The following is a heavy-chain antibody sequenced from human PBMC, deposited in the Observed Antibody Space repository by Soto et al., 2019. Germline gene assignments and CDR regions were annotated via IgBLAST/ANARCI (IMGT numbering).Heavy chain of an antibody. D-gene: IGHD4-17*01. CDR1: GGTFSSYA. CDR2: IIPIFGTA. V-gene: IGHV1-69*01. Sequence: QVQLVQSGAEVKKPGSSVKVSCKASGGTFSSYAISWVRQAPGQGLEWMGGIIPIFGTANYAQKFQGRVTITADESTSTAYMELSSLRSEDTAVYYCARDRGLSDYPPGYYGMDVWGQGTTVTVSS. J-gene: IGHJ6*02. CDR3: ARDRGLSDYPPGYYGMDV.